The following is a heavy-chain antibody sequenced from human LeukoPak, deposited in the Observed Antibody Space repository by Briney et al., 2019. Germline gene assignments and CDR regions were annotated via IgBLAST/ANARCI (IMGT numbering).Heavy chain of an antibody. Sequence: GGSLRLSCAASGFTFSSYSMNWVRQAPGKGLEWVSSISSSSSYIYYADSVKGRFTISRDNAKNSLYLQMNSLRAEDTAVYYCARFRSTRDWYFDLWGRGTLVTVSS. V-gene: IGHV3-21*01. CDR2: ISSSSSYI. J-gene: IGHJ2*01. CDR1: GFTFSSYS. CDR3: ARFRSTRDWYFDL.